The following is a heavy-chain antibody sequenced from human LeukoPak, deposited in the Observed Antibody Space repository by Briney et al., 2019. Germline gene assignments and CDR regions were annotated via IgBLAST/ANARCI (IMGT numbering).Heavy chain of an antibody. D-gene: IGHD4-17*01. CDR3: ARDLYDYGDYSDYYYGMDV. CDR2: IYYSGST. V-gene: IGHV4-59*01. J-gene: IGHJ6*02. CDR1: GGAITNYY. Sequence: SETLSLTCGVSGGAITNYYWSWIRQPPGKGLEWIGYIYYSGSTNYNPSLKSRVAISVDTSKNQFSLKLSSVTAADTAVYYCARDLYDYGDYSDYYYGMDVWGQGTTVTVSS.